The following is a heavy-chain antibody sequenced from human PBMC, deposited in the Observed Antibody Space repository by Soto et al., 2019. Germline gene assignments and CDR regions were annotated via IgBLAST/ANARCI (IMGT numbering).Heavy chain of an antibody. J-gene: IGHJ6*02. Sequence: SETLSLTCTVSGGSISCGGYYWSWIRQHPGKGLEWIGYIYYSGSTYYNPSLKSRVTISVDTSKYQFSLKLSSVTAADTAVYYCARAYYDFWSGTNVDGMDVWGQGTTVTVSS. V-gene: IGHV4-31*03. CDR1: GGSISCGGYY. CDR2: IYYSGST. D-gene: IGHD3-3*01. CDR3: ARAYYDFWSGTNVDGMDV.